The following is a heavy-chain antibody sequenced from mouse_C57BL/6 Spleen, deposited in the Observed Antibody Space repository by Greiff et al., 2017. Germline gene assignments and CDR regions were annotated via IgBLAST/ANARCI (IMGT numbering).Heavy chain of an antibody. D-gene: IGHD2-2*01. J-gene: IGHJ2*01. CDR2: IYPRDGST. V-gene: IGHV1-85*01. CDR3: ASGGYYGYDNYFDY. CDR1: GYTFTSYD. Sequence: QVQLKQSGPELVKPGASVKLSCKASGYTFTSYDINWVKHRPGQGLEWIGWIYPRDGSTKYNETFKGKATLTVDTSSSTAYMERHSLTSEDSAVYCCASGGYYGYDNYFDYWGQGTTLTVSS.